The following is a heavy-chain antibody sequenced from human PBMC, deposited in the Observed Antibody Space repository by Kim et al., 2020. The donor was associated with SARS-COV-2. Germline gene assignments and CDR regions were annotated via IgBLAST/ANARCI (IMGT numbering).Heavy chain of an antibody. Sequence: SQTLSLTCAISGDSVSSNSAFWNWFRQSPSRGLEWLGRTYFRSKWYNDYAVSVKSRISINPDTSKNQFSLQMKSVTPEDTAVYFCAEGVAIWGQGTLVTVSS. D-gene: IGHD3-3*01. CDR2: TYFRSKWYN. CDR1: GDSVSSNSAF. CDR3: AEGVAI. J-gene: IGHJ1*01. V-gene: IGHV6-1*01.